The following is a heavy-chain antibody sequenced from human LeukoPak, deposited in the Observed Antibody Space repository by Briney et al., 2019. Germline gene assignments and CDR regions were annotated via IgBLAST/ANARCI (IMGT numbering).Heavy chain of an antibody. V-gene: IGHV1-69*01. CDR3: ASSYDSSGYPHGPFDY. J-gene: IGHJ4*02. CDR1: GGTFSSYA. Sequence: PVKVSCKASGGTFSSYAISWVRQAPGQGLEWMGGIIPIFGTANYAQKFQGRVTITADESTSTAYMELSSLRSEDTAVYYCASSYDSSGYPHGPFDYWGQGTLVTVSS. D-gene: IGHD3-22*01. CDR2: IIPIFGTA.